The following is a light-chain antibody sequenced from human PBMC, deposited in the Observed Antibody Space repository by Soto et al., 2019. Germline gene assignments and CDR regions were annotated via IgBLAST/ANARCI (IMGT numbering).Light chain of an antibody. CDR2: EVS. CDR1: SSDVGGYNY. V-gene: IGLV2-14*01. Sequence: QSVLTQPASVSGSPGQSITISCTGTSSDVGGYNYVSWYQQHPGKAPKLLIYEVSNRPSGVSHRFSGSKSGNTASLTISGLLAEDEADYYCSSYTITNILSYVFGTGTKVTVL. J-gene: IGLJ1*01. CDR3: SSYTITNILSYV.